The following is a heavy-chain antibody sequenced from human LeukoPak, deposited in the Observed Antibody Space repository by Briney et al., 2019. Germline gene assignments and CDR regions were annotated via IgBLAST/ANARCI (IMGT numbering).Heavy chain of an antibody. Sequence: PGGSLRLSCAASGFTFSNYGMHWVRQAPGKGLEWVASIRYDGFNKYYADSSKGRFTISRDNSKNTLYLQMNSLRAEDTAVYYCAKKTIVGATVDAFDIWGQGTMVIVSS. CDR1: GFTFSNYG. CDR2: IRYDGFNK. J-gene: IGHJ3*02. V-gene: IGHV3-30*02. D-gene: IGHD1-26*01. CDR3: AKKTIVGATVDAFDI.